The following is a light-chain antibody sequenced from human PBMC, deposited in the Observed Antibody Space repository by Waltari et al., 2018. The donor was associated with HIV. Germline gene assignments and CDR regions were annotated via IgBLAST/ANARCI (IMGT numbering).Light chain of an antibody. CDR3: AAWDDSLGGVV. Sequence: QSVLTQPPSASGTPGQRVTISCSGSSSNIGSNTVNWYQQLPGTAPKVLLYSNNQRPSGLPVRFSGSKSGTSASLAISGLRSEDEADYYCAAWDDSLGGVVFGGGTKLTVL. J-gene: IGLJ3*02. CDR2: SNN. CDR1: SSNIGSNT. V-gene: IGLV1-44*01.